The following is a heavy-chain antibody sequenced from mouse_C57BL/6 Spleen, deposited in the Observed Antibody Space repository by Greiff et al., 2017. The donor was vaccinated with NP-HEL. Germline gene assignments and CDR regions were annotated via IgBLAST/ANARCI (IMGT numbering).Heavy chain of an antibody. CDR1: GYAFSSYW. CDR2: IYPGDGDT. V-gene: IGHV1-80*01. CDR3: AREGGGPENYFDY. Sequence: QVQLQQSGAELVKPGASVKISCKASGYAFSSYWMNWVKQRPGKGLEWIGQIYPGDGDTNYNGKFKGKATLTADKSSSTAYMQRSSLTSEDSAVYFCAREGGGPENYFDYWGQGTTLTVSS. J-gene: IGHJ2*01. D-gene: IGHD3-3*01.